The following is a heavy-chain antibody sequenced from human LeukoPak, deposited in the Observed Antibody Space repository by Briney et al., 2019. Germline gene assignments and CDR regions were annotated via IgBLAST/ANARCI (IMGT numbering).Heavy chain of an antibody. CDR2: IYYSGST. CDR3: ARQAVAVGSDYFDY. J-gene: IGHJ4*02. Sequence: SETLSLTCTVSGGSISSYYWSWIRQPPGKGLEWIGYIYYSGSTNYNPSLKSRVTISVDTSKNQFSLKLSSVTAADTAVYYCARQAVAVGSDYFDYWGQGTLVTVSS. CDR1: GGSISSYY. V-gene: IGHV4-59*01. D-gene: IGHD6-19*01.